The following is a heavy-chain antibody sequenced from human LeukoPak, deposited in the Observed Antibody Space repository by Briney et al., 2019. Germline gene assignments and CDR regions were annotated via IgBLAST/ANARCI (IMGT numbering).Heavy chain of an antibody. J-gene: IGHJ1*01. CDR1: GDSISSYY. V-gene: IGHV4-59*01. CDR3: AGDRGYFQH. D-gene: IGHD3-10*01. CDR2: VHYSGST. Sequence: PSETLSLTCTVSGDSISSYYWSWIRQPPGKGLEWIGYVHYSGSTHYNPSLRSRVTISLDTSKSQFSLRLSSVTAADTAIYYCAGDRGYFQHWGQGTLVTVSS.